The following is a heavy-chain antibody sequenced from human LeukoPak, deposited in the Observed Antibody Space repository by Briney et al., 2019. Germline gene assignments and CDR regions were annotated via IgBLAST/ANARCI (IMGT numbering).Heavy chain of an antibody. CDR2: INPSGGST. Sequence: ASVKVSCKASGYTFTSYYMHWVRQAPGHGLVWMGIINPSGGSTSSAQKFQGRVTMTRDTSTSTVYMELSGLRSEDTAVYYCARGGMVRGVIILAYFDYWGQGTLVTVSS. V-gene: IGHV1-46*01. J-gene: IGHJ4*02. CDR3: ARGGMVRGVIILAYFDY. CDR1: GYTFTSYY. D-gene: IGHD3-10*01.